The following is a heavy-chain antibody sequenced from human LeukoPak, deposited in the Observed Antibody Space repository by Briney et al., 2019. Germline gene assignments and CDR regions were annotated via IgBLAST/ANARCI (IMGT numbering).Heavy chain of an antibody. CDR2: ISSSSSYI. V-gene: IGHV3-21*04. CDR1: GFTFSTYS. Sequence: PGGSLRLSCVDSGFTFSTYSMNWVRQAPGKGLEWVSSISSSSSYIYYGDSVKGRFTISRDNAKNSLYLQMNSLRAEDTAVYYCAKSSPPPLRSWGQGTLVTVS. J-gene: IGHJ5*02. CDR3: AKSSPPPLRS.